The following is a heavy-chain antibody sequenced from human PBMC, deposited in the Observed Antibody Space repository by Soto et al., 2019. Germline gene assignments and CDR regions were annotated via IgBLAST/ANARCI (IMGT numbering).Heavy chain of an antibody. CDR3: ATIPLWLGDLYFDN. Sequence: PSETLSLTCNDSNGSVSSRRYFWSWIRQTPGKTQEWIGHIYYNANTNYNPSLKSRVTVSVDTSRDQFSLKLSSVTAADTAVYHCATIPLWLGDLYFDNGGQGTLVTVSS. D-gene: IGHD3-10*01. V-gene: IGHV4-61*01. CDR1: NGSVSSRRYF. CDR2: IYYNANT. J-gene: IGHJ4*02.